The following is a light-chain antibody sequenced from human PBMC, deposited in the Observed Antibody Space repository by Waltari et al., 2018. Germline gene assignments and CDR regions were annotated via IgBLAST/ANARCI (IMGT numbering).Light chain of an antibody. CDR1: QSVSTS. J-gene: IGKJ5*01. CDR2: DVS. CDR3: QQRSNWPSIT. Sequence: EIVLPQSPATLSLSPGERATLSCRASQSVSTSLGWYQQKPGQAPRLLIYDVSSRATDIPARFSGSGSGTDFTLTISSLEPEDFAVYYCQQRSNWPSITFGQGTRLEIK. V-gene: IGKV3-11*01.